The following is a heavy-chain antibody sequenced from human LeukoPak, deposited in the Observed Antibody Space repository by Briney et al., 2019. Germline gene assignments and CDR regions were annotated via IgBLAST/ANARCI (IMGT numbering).Heavy chain of an antibody. CDR3: LRDLNWSLDQ. J-gene: IGHJ4*02. CDR1: GFTFSSYA. D-gene: IGHD1-20*01. V-gene: IGHV3-30-3*01. Sequence: GGSLRLSCAASGFTFSSYAMHWVRQAPGKGLEWVAVISYDGSNKYYADSVKGRFTISRDNSKNTLYLQMNSLRAEDTAVYYCLRDLNWSLDQWGQGTLVTVSS. CDR2: ISYDGSNK.